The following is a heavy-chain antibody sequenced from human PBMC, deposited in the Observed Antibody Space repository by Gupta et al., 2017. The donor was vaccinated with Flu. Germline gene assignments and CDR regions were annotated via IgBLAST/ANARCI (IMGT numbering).Heavy chain of an antibody. CDR3: ARHCVGYCSGGTCYDENDY. D-gene: IGHD2-15*01. CDR1: GGSISRNSYY. CDR2: IYYSGNT. Sequence: QVQLQESGPGLVKPSETLSLTCIVSGGSISRNSYYWGWIRQPTGKGLEWIGSIYYSGNTYYNPALKSRVTISVDTSKNQFSLTLSSVTAADTAVYYCARHCVGYCSGGTCYDENDYWGQGTLVTVSS. V-gene: IGHV4-39*01. J-gene: IGHJ4*02.